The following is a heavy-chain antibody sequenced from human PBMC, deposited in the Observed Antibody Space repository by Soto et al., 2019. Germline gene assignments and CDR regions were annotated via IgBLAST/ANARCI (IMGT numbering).Heavy chain of an antibody. CDR3: ARDGTYNWV. CDR1: GFTVSNNY. D-gene: IGHD1-1*01. CDR2: IYSGGAT. J-gene: IGHJ4*02. V-gene: IGHV3-66*01. Sequence: EVQLVESGGGLVQPGGSLRLSCAASGFTVSNNYMRWARQPPGRGLEGASLIYSGGATYYGHSVKGSFTLSRDNSKNTLYLQMTSLRAEDTAVYYCARDGTYNWVGGQGILVTVSS.